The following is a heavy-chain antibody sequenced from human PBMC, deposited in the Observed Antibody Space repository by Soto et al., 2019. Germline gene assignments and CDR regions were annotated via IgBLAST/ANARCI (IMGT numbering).Heavy chain of an antibody. Sequence: PGGSLRLSCAASGFTFSSYAMSWVRQAPGKGLEWVSAISGSGGSTYYADSVKGRFTISRDNSKNTLYLQMNSLRAEDTAVYYCAKILGYCSSTSCYEILDYYYGMDVWGQGTIVTV. CDR3: AKILGYCSSTSCYEILDYYYGMDV. D-gene: IGHD2-2*01. V-gene: IGHV3-23*01. J-gene: IGHJ6*02. CDR2: ISGSGGST. CDR1: GFTFSSYA.